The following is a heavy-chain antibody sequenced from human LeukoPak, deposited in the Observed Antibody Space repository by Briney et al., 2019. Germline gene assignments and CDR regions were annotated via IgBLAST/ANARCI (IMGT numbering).Heavy chain of an antibody. J-gene: IGHJ4*02. V-gene: IGHV4-61*05. CDR1: GGSISSSSYY. CDR2: MYYSGST. D-gene: IGHD5-12*01. CDR3: ARGVAGYGPYDY. Sequence: SETLSLTCTVSGGSISSSSYYWGWIRQPPGKGLEWIGYMYYSGSTNYNPSLKSRVTISLDTPKNQFSLRLNSVTAADTAVYYCARGVAGYGPYDYWGQGTLVTVSS.